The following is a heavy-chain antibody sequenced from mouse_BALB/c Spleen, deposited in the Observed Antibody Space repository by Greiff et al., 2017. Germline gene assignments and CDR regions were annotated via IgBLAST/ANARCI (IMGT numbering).Heavy chain of an antibody. CDR2: INPSTGYT. CDR1: GYTFTSYW. Sequence: VQLQQSGAELAKPGASVKMSCKASGYTFTSYWMHWVKQRPGQGLEWIGYINPSTGYTEYNQKFKDKATLTADKSSSTAYMQLSSLTSEDSAVYYCARSGYRYFDVWGAGTTVTVSS. V-gene: IGHV1-7*01. J-gene: IGHJ1*01. D-gene: IGHD3-2*02. CDR3: ARSGYRYFDV.